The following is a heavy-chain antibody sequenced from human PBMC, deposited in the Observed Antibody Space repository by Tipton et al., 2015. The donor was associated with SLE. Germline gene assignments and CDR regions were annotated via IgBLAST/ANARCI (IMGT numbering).Heavy chain of an antibody. D-gene: IGHD1-7*01. CDR3: ARAKTGTTYYYYYYGMDV. CDR2: INHSGST. J-gene: IGHJ6*02. CDR1: GFTFSSYS. Sequence: LRLSCAASGFTFSSYSMNWIRQPPGKGLEWIGEINHSGSTNYNPSLKSRVTISVDTSKNQFSLKLSSVTAADTAVYYCARAKTGTTYYYYYYGMDVWGQGTTVTVSS. V-gene: IGHV4-34*01.